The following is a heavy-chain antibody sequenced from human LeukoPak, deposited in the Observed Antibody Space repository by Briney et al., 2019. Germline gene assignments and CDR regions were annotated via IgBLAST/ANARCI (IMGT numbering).Heavy chain of an antibody. CDR3: AREVDYSPPDQFEWFDP. J-gene: IGHJ5*02. Sequence: PSQTLSLTCTVSGDSISGGSYYWSWIRQPAGKGLEWIGCIYTSGSTNYNPSLKSRVTISVDTSKNQFSLKLGSVTAADTAVYYCAREVDYSPPDQFEWFDPWGQGPLVTVSS. CDR1: GDSISGGSYY. CDR2: IYTSGST. D-gene: IGHD2-15*01. V-gene: IGHV4-61*02.